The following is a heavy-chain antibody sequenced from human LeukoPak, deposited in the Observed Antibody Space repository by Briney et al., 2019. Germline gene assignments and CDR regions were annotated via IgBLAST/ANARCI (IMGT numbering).Heavy chain of an antibody. CDR2: ISAYNGNT. J-gene: IGHJ2*01. CDR1: GYTFTSYG. V-gene: IGHV1-18*01. D-gene: IGHD4-17*01. CDR3: ARGAMTTVTTSPWYFDL. Sequence: ASVKVSCKASGYTFTSYGISWVRQAPGQGLEWMGWISAYNGNTNYAQKLQGRVTMTTDTSTSTAYMELRSLRSDDTAVYYCARGAMTTVTTSPWYFDLWGRGTLVTVSS.